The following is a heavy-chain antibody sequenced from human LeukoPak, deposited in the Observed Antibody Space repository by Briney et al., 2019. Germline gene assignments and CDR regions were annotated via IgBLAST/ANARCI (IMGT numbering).Heavy chain of an antibody. CDR3: AKQYSSGWYLFDY. Sequence: PGGSLRLSCAASGFTFSSYGMHWVRQAPGKGLEWVAFIRYDGSNKYYADSVKGRFTISRDNSKNTPYLQMNSLRAEDTAVYYCAKQYSSGWYLFDYWGQGTLVTVSS. D-gene: IGHD6-19*01. J-gene: IGHJ4*02. CDR2: IRYDGSNK. CDR1: GFTFSSYG. V-gene: IGHV3-30*02.